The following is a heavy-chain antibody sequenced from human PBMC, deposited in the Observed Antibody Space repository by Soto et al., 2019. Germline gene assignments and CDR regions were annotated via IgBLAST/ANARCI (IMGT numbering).Heavy chain of an antibody. J-gene: IGHJ4*02. CDR3: VGVGFNSHSDFDY. V-gene: IGHV1-2*02. CDR1: GYTFNSYY. D-gene: IGHD3-16*01. CDR2: INPNSDVT. Sequence: QVQLVQSGAEVKKPGASVKVSCKASGYTFNSYYIHWVRQAPGQGLEWMGWINPNSDVTGYAQSFQDRVTVTREMSITTAYMELARLRSDETAVYYCVGVGFNSHSDFDYWGQGTLITVSS.